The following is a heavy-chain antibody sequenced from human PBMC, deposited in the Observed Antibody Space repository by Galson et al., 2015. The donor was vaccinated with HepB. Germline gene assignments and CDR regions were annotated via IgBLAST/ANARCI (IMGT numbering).Heavy chain of an antibody. V-gene: IGHV3-15*05. CDR1: GFTFSNAW. CDR3: SADYTSGL. Sequence: SLRLSCAASGFTFSNAWMIWVRQAPGKGLEWVGRIKSKTDGETSDYIAPVKGRFTISRDDSKGTVYLEMTSLRIEDTAVYYCSADYTSGLWGPGALVTVSS. J-gene: IGHJ1*01. D-gene: IGHD5-12*01. CDR2: IKSKTDGETS.